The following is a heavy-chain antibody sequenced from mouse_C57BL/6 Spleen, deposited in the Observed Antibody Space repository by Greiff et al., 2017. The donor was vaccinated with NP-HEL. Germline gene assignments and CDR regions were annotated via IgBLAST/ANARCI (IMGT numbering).Heavy chain of an antibody. D-gene: IGHD1-1*01. Sequence: VQLQQSGPELVKPGASVKISCKASGYTFTDYYMNWVKQSHGKSLEWIGDINPNNGGTSYNQKFKGKATLTVDKSSSTAYMELRSLTSEDSAVYYCARYGSSLYAMDYWGQGTSVTVSS. CDR1: GYTFTDYY. V-gene: IGHV1-26*01. J-gene: IGHJ4*01. CDR3: ARYGSSLYAMDY. CDR2: INPNNGGT.